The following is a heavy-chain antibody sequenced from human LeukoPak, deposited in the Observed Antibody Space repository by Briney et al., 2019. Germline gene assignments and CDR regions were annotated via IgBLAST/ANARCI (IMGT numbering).Heavy chain of an antibody. J-gene: IGHJ2*01. V-gene: IGHV4-4*07. D-gene: IGHD1-26*01. CDR2: IYTSGST. CDR1: GGSISSYY. CDR3: ARVQTCRGSNWYFDL. Sequence: SETLSLTCTVSGGSISSYYWSWIRQPAGKGLEWIGRIYTSGSTNYNPSLKSRVTMSVDTSKNQFSLKLSSVTAADTAGYYCARVQTCRGSNWYFDLWGRGTLVTVSS.